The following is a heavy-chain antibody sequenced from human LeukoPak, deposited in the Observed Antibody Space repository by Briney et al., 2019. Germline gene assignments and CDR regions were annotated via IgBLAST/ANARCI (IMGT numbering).Heavy chain of an antibody. D-gene: IGHD3-22*01. CDR3: AREVTYYYDSSGSNPARY. CDR1: GFTFSSYA. CDR2: ISGSGGST. V-gene: IGHV3-23*01. Sequence: GGSLRLSCAASGFTFSSYAMSWVRQAPGKGLEWVSAISGSGGSTYYADSVKGRFTISRDNSKNTLYLQMNSLRAEDTAVYYCAREVTYYYDSSGSNPARYWGQGTLVTVSS. J-gene: IGHJ4*02.